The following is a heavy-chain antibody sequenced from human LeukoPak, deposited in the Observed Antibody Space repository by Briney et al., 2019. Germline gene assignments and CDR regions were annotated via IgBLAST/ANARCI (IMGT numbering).Heavy chain of an antibody. CDR1: GGTFSSYA. CDR3: ARSVRGYSYGSPFDY. V-gene: IGHV1-69*05. D-gene: IGHD5-18*01. Sequence: SVKVSCKASGGTFSSYAISWVRQAPGQGLEWMGGIIPISGTANYAQKFQGRVTITTDESTSTAYMELSSLRSEDTAVYYCARSVRGYSYGSPFDYWGQGTLVTVSS. CDR2: IIPISGTA. J-gene: IGHJ4*02.